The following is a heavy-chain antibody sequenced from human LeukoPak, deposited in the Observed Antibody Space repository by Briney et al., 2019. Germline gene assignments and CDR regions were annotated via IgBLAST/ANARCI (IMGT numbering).Heavy chain of an antibody. D-gene: IGHD2-21*01. V-gene: IGHV1-2*02. J-gene: IGHJ4*02. Sequence: ASVKVSCKASGYTFAGYYMLWVRQAPGQGLEWMGWINPNSGGTNYAQKFQGRVTMTRDTSISTAYMELSRLRSDDTAVYYCVRGSGYCGGDCYGYWGQGTLVTVSS. CDR1: GYTFAGYY. CDR3: VRGSGYCGGDCYGY. CDR2: INPNSGGT.